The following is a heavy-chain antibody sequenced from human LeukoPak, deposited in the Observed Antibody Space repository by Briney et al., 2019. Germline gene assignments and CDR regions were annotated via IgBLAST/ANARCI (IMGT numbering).Heavy chain of an antibody. CDR2: ISGENGNT. D-gene: IGHD2/OR15-2a*01. V-gene: IGHV1-18*04. CDR1: GYSFTNYG. CDR3: ARWGVHGTTTYCFDY. J-gene: IGHJ4*02. Sequence: ASVGVSCKTSGYSFTNYGVSWVRQAPGQGPEWMGWISGENGNTNYAQKFQARFTMTTDTSTGTAYMELRSLRSDDTAVYYCARWGVHGTTTYCFDYWGQGSQVTVSS.